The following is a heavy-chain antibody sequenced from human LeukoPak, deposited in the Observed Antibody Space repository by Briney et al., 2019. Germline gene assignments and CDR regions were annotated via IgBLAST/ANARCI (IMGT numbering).Heavy chain of an antibody. Sequence: QSGGSLRLSCAASGFTFSSYWMHWVRQAPGKGLVWVSRINSDGSSTSYADSAKGRFTISRDNAKNTLYLQMNSLRAEDTAVYYCARDHCSSTSCYVNWFDPWGQGTLVTVSS. CDR2: INSDGSST. J-gene: IGHJ5*02. CDR1: GFTFSSYW. CDR3: ARDHCSSTSCYVNWFDP. V-gene: IGHV3-74*01. D-gene: IGHD2-2*01.